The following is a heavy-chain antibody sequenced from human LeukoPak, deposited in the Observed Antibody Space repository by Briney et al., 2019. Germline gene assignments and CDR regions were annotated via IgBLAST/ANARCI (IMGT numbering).Heavy chain of an antibody. CDR3: ARLKISLGWKGGMDY. D-gene: IGHD1-1*01. CDR1: GFTFDDHG. V-gene: IGHV3-20*04. Sequence: GGTLRLSCAASGFTFDDHGMTWVRQVPGTGLEWVSNINWNGATTTYADSVKGRFTISRDNAKNSLYLQMNSLRAEDTAFYYCARLKISLGWKGGMDYWGQGTLVTVSS. J-gene: IGHJ4*02. CDR2: INWNGATT.